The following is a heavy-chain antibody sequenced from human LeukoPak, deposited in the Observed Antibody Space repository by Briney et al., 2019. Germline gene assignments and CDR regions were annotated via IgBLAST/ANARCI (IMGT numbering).Heavy chain of an antibody. D-gene: IGHD3-10*01. Sequence: GGSLRLSCAASGFTFSSYAMSWVRQIPEKRLEWVSSVTGSGDSTYYADSVRGRFTVSRDNSKNTLYLQINSLRAEDTAVYYCGARGSGSYYNFWGQGTLVTVSS. CDR1: GFTFSSYA. CDR3: GARGSGSYYNF. CDR2: VTGSGDST. J-gene: IGHJ4*02. V-gene: IGHV3-23*01.